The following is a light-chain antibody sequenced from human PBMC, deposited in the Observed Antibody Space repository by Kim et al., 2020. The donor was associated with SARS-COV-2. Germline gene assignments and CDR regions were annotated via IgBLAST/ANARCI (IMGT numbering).Light chain of an antibody. V-gene: IGKV3-15*01. J-gene: IGKJ5*01. CDR1: QSVGIK. Sequence: EIVMTQSPATLSVSPGEIATLSCRASQSVGIKLAWYQQKPGQAPRLLIYDASTRETGIPGRFSGSGSWTEFTLTIGSLQSEDFALYYCQQYHKWPGITFGQGTRLEIK. CDR3: QQYHKWPGIT. CDR2: DAS.